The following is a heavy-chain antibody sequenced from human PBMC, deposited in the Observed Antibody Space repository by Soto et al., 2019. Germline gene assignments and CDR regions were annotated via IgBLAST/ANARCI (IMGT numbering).Heavy chain of an antibody. CDR3: AKGGSGSYSNAFDI. V-gene: IGHV4-39*01. CDR1: GGSISSSSYY. J-gene: IGHJ3*02. Sequence: QLQLQESGPGLVKPSETLSLTCTVSGGSISSSSYYWGWIRQPPGKGLEWIGSIYYSGSTYYNPSLKSRVTISVDTSKNQFSLKLSSVSAAETAVYYCAKGGSGSYSNAFDIWGQGTMVTVSS. CDR2: IYYSGST. D-gene: IGHD3-10*01.